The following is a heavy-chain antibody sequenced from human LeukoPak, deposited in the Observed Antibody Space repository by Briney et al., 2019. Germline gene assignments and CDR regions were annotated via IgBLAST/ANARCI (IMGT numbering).Heavy chain of an antibody. CDR3: MTGYYLGGAFDI. D-gene: IGHD3-9*01. Sequence: GGSLSLSCAASGFTFSSYAMSWVRQAPGKGLEWVSAISGSGGSTYYADSVKGRFTISRDNSKNTLYLQMNSLRAEDTAVYYCMTGYYLGGAFDIWGQGTMVTVSS. CDR1: GFTFSSYA. V-gene: IGHV3-23*01. J-gene: IGHJ3*02. CDR2: ISGSGGST.